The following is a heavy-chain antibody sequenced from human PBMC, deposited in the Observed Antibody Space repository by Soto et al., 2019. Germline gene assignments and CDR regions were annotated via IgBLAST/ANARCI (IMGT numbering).Heavy chain of an antibody. J-gene: IGHJ4*02. CDR1: GDSISSGGYY. V-gene: IGHV4-61*08. CDR2: IYYSGGT. D-gene: IGHD6-19*01. CDR3: AYSSGWYFDY. Sequence: TSETLSLTCTVSGDSISSGGYYWSWIRQHPGKGLEWIGYIYYSGGTNYNPSLKSRVTISVDTSKNQFSLKLSSVTAADTAVYYCAYSSGWYFDYWGQGTLVTVSS.